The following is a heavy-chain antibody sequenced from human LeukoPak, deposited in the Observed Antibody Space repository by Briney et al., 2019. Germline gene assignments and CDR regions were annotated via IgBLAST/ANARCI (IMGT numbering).Heavy chain of an antibody. J-gene: IGHJ4*02. CDR2: ISGSGGST. Sequence: GGSLRLSCAASGFTFSNYAISRVRQAPGKGLEWVSHISGSGGSTYYADSVKGRFTIYRDNSKNTLNLQMNSLRAEDTAVYFCAKTIATAGYYFDYWGQGTLVTVSS. CDR1: GFTFSNYA. CDR3: AKTIATAGYYFDY. V-gene: IGHV3-23*01. D-gene: IGHD6-13*01.